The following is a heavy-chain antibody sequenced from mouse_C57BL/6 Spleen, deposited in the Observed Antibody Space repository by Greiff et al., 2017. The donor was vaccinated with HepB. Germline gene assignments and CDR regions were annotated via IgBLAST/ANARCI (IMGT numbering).Heavy chain of an antibody. CDR3: TKRDYGKNNY. J-gene: IGHJ2*01. V-gene: IGHV14-4*01. CDR2: IDPENGDT. CDR1: GFNIKDDY. Sequence: EVQLQQSGAELVRPGASVKLSCTASGFNIKDDYMHWVKQRPEQGLEWIGWIDPENGDTEYASKFQGKATITADTSSNTAYLQLSSLTSEDTAVYYCTKRDYGKNNYWGQGTTLTVSS. D-gene: IGHD2-1*01.